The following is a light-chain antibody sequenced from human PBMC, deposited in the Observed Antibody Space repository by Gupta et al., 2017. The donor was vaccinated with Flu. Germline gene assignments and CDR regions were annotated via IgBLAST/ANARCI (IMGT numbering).Light chain of an antibody. CDR1: NLGDKY. J-gene: IGLJ1*01. CDR3: QARDSSSFGV. V-gene: IGLV3-1*01. CDR2: QDS. Sequence: SYELTQSPSVSVSPGHTASITCAGDNLGDKYACWYQQKPGQSPVLVIYQDSKRPSGIPERFSGSNSGNTATLTISGTQASDEADYYCQARDSSSFGVFGTGTKVTVL.